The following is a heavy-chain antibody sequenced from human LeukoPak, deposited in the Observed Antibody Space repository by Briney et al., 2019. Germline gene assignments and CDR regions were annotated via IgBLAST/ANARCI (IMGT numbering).Heavy chain of an antibody. D-gene: IGHD3-22*01. J-gene: IGHJ5*02. V-gene: IGHV1-18*01. Sequence: ASVKVSCKASGYTFTSYGISWVRQAPGQGLEWMGWISAYNGNTNYAQKLQGGVTMTTDTSTSTAYMELRSLRSDDTAVYYCARIPITMIVVVNNWFDPWGQGTLVTVSS. CDR2: ISAYNGNT. CDR3: ARIPITMIVVVNNWFDP. CDR1: GYTFTSYG.